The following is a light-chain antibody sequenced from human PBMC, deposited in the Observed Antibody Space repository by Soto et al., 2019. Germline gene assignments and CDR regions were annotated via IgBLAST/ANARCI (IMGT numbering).Light chain of an antibody. V-gene: IGKV3-11*01. Sequence: ELVLTQSPATLSSFPCDRVTLSCGASQYINTRLAWYQHRPGQAPRLLIYQTSIRAAGIPARFSASGSGTDFTLTISDVQPEDFALYYCHQRQSWPRTFGQGTKVDIK. J-gene: IGKJ1*01. CDR1: QYINTR. CDR2: QTS. CDR3: HQRQSWPRT.